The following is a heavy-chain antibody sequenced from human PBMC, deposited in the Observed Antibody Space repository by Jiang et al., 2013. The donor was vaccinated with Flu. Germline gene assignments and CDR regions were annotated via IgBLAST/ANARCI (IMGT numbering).Heavy chain of an antibody. V-gene: IGHV1-2*02. D-gene: IGHD3-22*01. CDR3: ARATYYYDSSGYKSFDMDV. CDR2: INPNSGGT. J-gene: IGHJ6*02. Sequence: MGWINPNSGGTNYAPXFQGRVTMTRDTSISTGYMELSRLRADDTAVYYCARATYYYDSSGYKSFDMDVWGQGTTITVSS.